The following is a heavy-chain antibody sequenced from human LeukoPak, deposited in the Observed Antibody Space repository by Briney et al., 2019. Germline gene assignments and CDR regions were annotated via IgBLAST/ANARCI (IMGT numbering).Heavy chain of an antibody. V-gene: IGHV3-23*01. D-gene: IGHD3-10*01. CDR3: ANDPFQEYYYASGITFDY. J-gene: IGHJ4*02. CDR1: GFTFSSYA. Sequence: GGSLRLSCAASGFTFSSYAMSWVRQAPGNGLEWVSAISGSGGSTYYADSVKGRFTISRDNSKNTLYLQMNSLRAEDTAVYYCANDPFQEYYYASGITFDYWGQGTLVTVSS. CDR2: ISGSGGST.